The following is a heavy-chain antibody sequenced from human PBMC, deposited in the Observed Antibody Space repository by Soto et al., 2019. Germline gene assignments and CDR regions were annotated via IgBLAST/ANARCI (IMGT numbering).Heavy chain of an antibody. CDR1: GYTLTELS. J-gene: IGHJ6*02. CDR2: FDPEDGET. Sequence: ASVKVSCKVSGYTLTELSMHWVRQAPGKGLEWMGGFDPEDGETICAQKFQGRVTMTEDTSTDTAYMELSSLRSEDTAVYYCATDEIGAADGYYYYYGMDVWGQGTTVTVSS. V-gene: IGHV1-24*01. CDR3: ATDEIGAADGYYYYYGMDV. D-gene: IGHD6-13*01.